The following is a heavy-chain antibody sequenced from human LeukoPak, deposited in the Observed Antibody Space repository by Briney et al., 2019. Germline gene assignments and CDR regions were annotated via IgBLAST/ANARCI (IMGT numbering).Heavy chain of an antibody. CDR2: ICAYNGNT. V-gene: IGHV1-18*01. Sequence: GASVKVSCKASGYTFTSYGISWVRQAPGQGLEWMGWICAYNGNTNYAQKLQGRVTMTTDTSTSTAYMELRSLRSDDTAVYYCARDYCSSTSCYTGGFDYWGQGTLVTVSS. CDR1: GYTFTSYG. CDR3: ARDYCSSTSCYTGGFDY. D-gene: IGHD2-2*02. J-gene: IGHJ4*02.